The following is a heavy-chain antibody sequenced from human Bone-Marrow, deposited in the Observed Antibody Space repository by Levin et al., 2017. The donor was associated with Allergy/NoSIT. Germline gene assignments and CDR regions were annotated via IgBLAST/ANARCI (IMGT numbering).Heavy chain of an antibody. Sequence: SETLSLTCTVSGGSITTSDYYWTWIRQPAGKELEWIGRIYASGTTHYNPSLGSRVTISRDTSKNQLSLDLRSVTAADTAVYYCASSGKYRANWFGPWGPGTLVTVSS. CDR3: ASSGKYRANWFGP. J-gene: IGHJ5*02. V-gene: IGHV4-61*02. D-gene: IGHD3-10*01. CDR2: IYASGTT. CDR1: GGSITTSDYY.